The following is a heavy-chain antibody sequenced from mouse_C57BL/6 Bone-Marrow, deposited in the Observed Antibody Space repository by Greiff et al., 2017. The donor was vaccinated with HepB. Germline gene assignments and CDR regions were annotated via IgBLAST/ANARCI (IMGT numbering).Heavy chain of an antibody. CDR3: ARELDWVYFDY. CDR1: GYSITSGYY. CDR2: ISYDGSN. Sequence: EVKLVESGPGLVKPSQSLSLTCSVTGYSITSGYYWNWIRQFPGNKLEWMGYISYDGSNNYNPSLKNRISITRDTSKNQFFLKLNSVTTEDTATYYCARELDWVYFDYWGQGTTLTVSS. D-gene: IGHD4-1*01. V-gene: IGHV3-6*01. J-gene: IGHJ2*01.